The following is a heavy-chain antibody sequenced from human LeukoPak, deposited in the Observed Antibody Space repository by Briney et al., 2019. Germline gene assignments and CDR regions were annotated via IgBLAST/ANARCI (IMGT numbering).Heavy chain of an antibody. CDR2: IKQDGSEK. CDR3: ARYRTGSPFYDSSFDY. D-gene: IGHD3-22*01. CDR1: GFTFSNDW. V-gene: IGHV3-7*01. J-gene: IGHJ4*02. Sequence: GGSLRLSCAASGFTFSNDWMSWVCQAQRQGQERVANIKQDGSEKYYVDSVKGRFTISRDNAKNSLYLQMNSLRAEDTAVFYCARYRTGSPFYDSSFDYWGQGTLVTVSS.